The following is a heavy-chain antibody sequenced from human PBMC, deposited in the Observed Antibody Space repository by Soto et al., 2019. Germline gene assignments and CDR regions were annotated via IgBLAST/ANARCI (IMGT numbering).Heavy chain of an antibody. J-gene: IGHJ6*03. CDR2: ISSDGSST. Sequence: GGSLRLSCAASEFTFSTYWMHWVRQAPGKGLVWVSRISSDGSSTNYADSVKGRFTISRDNAKNTLSLQMNSLTAEDTAVYYCVRDPVPATKNFRSYYMDVWGKGTTVTVSS. CDR1: EFTFSTYW. D-gene: IGHD2-2*01. CDR3: VRDPVPATKNFRSYYMDV. V-gene: IGHV3-74*01.